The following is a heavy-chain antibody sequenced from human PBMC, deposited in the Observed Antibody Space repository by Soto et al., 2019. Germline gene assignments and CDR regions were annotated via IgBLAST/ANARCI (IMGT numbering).Heavy chain of an antibody. V-gene: IGHV1-18*01. D-gene: IGHD3-9*01. CDR2: ISAYNGNT. CDR3: ARDGKYYDILTGNQWIHYYGMDV. Sequence: QVQLVQSGAEVKKPGASVKVSCKASGYTFTSYGISWVRQAPGQGLEWMGWISAYNGNTNYAQKLQGRVTMTTDTSTSAAYMELRSLRSDDTAVYYCARDGKYYDILTGNQWIHYYGMDVWGQGTTVTVSS. CDR1: GYTFTSYG. J-gene: IGHJ6*02.